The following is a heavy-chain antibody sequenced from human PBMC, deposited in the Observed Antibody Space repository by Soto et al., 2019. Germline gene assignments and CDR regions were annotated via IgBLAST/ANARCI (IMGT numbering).Heavy chain of an antibody. CDR1: GFTFSSYG. V-gene: IGHV3-30*03. J-gene: IGHJ5*01. D-gene: IGHD5-18*01. CDR2: ISYDGSNK. Sequence: QVQLVESGGGVVQPGRSLRLSCAASGFTFSSYGMHWVRQAPGKGLEWVAVISYDGSNKYYADSVKGRFTISRDNSKNTLYLQMNSRRAGNTAVYYCACRGPVTAMVTFDSGRQEPLVTFPS. CDR3: ACRGPVTAMVTFDS.